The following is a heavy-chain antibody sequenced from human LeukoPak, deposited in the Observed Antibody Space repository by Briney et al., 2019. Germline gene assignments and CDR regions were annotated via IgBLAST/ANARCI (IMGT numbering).Heavy chain of an antibody. CDR3: ARMNYCDSSGYPY. J-gene: IGHJ4*02. CDR2: IIPIFGTA. CDR1: EGTFSSYA. D-gene: IGHD3-22*01. Sequence: SVKVSCKASEGTFSSYAISWVRQAPGQGLEWMGGIIPIFGTANYAQKFQGRVTTTTDESTSTAYMELSSLRSEDTAVYYCARMNYCDSSGYPYWGQGTLVTVSS. V-gene: IGHV1-69*05.